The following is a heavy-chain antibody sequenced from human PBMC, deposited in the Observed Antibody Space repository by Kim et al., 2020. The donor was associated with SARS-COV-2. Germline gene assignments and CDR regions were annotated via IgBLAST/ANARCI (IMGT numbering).Heavy chain of an antibody. V-gene: IGHV3-23*01. J-gene: IGHJ4*02. Sequence: ADSVKGRYTISRDNSKNTLYLQMSSRRAEDTAVYYWAKDPPPQPSGWYKWGQGTLVTVSS. D-gene: IGHD6-19*01. CDR3: AKDPPPQPSGWYK.